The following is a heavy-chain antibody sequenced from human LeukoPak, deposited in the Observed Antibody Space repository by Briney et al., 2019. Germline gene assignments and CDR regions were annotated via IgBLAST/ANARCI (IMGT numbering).Heavy chain of an antibody. CDR2: IKADGSGT. CDR1: GFTIGPYA. J-gene: IGHJ6*02. Sequence: GGSLRLSCATSGFTIGPYAMYWVRQGPGRGLEWVSVIKADGSGTFYADSVRGRFTTSRDNSKNSLYLQMNSLTSEDTALYYCATWAFYHNLDVWGQGTTVIVSS. D-gene: IGHD2/OR15-2a*01. CDR3: ATWAFYHNLDV. V-gene: IGHV3-43*02.